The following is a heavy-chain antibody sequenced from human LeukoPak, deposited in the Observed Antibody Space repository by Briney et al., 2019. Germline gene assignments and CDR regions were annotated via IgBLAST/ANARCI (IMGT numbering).Heavy chain of an antibody. CDR2: IGYDGSNK. CDR1: GSTFRSYG. V-gene: IGHV3-30*02. J-gene: IGHJ6*03. Sequence: GGSLRLSCAASGSTFRSYGMHWVRQAPGKGLEWVTFIGYDGSNKYYTDSVKGRFTISRDNSKNTLYLQMNSLRAEDTAIYYCAQDSYYYYIDVWGKGTTVTVSS. CDR3: AQDSYYYYIDV.